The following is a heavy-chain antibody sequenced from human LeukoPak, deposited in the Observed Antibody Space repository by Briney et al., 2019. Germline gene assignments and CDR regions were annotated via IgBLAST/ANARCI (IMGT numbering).Heavy chain of an antibody. CDR2: IHSSGST. CDR1: GGSISSYY. D-gene: IGHD4-17*01. CDR3: ARAQGRSSVTNWFDP. J-gene: IGHJ5*02. V-gene: IGHV4-59*01. Sequence: SETLSLTCTVSGGSISSYYWSWIRQPPGKGLEWIGFIHSSGSTNHNPSLKSRVTVPVDTSKNQFSLKLTSVTAADTALYYCARAQGRSSVTNWFDPWGQGTLVIVSS.